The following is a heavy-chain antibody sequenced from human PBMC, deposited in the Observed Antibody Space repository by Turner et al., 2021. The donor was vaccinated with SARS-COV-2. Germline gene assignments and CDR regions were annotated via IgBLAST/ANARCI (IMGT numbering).Heavy chain of an antibody. J-gene: IGHJ6*02. CDR1: GYTFTGYY. V-gene: IGHV1-2*02. Sequence: QVQLVQSGAEVKKPGASVKVSCKASGYTFTGYYMHWVRQAPGQGLEWMGWINPNSGGTNYAQKFQGRVTMTRDTSISTAYMKLSRLRSDDTAVYYCARDLVDIVATMFGQLNYYGMDVWGQGTTVTVSS. CDR2: INPNSGGT. D-gene: IGHD5-12*01. CDR3: ARDLVDIVATMFGQLNYYGMDV.